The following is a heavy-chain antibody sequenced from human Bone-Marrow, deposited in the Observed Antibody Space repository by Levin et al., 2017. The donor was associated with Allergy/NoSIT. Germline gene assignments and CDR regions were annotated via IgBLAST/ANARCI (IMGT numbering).Heavy chain of an antibody. D-gene: IGHD6-19*01. V-gene: IGHV5-51*01. Sequence: GGSLRLSCKGFGYTFTNYWIGWVRQMPGKGLEWMGIIYPGDSDTRYSPSFQGQVTISADKSISTAYLQWSSLKASDTAMYYCARRGGGSNAWNILDSWGQGTLVTVSA. CDR2: IYPGDSDT. J-gene: IGHJ4*02. CDR3: ARRGGGSNAWNILDS. CDR1: GYTFTNYW.